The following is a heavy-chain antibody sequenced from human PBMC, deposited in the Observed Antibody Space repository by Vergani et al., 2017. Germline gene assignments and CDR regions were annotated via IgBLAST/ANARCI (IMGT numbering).Heavy chain of an antibody. V-gene: IGHV5-10-1*03. CDR2: IDPSDSYT. Sequence: EVQLVQSGAEVKKPGESLRISCKGSGYSFTSYWISWVRQMPGKGLEWMGRIDPSDSYTNYSPSFQGHVTISADKSISTAYLQWCSLKASDTAMYYCARQVAVAGKWWGPYYYYGMDVWGQGTTVTVSS. J-gene: IGHJ6*02. CDR3: ARQVAVAGKWWGPYYYYGMDV. D-gene: IGHD6-19*01. CDR1: GYSFTSYW.